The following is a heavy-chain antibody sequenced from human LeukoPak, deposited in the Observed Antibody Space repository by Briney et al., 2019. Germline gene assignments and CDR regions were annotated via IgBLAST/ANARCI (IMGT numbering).Heavy chain of an antibody. D-gene: IGHD6-19*01. Sequence: ASVKVSCKASGYTSTSSGISWVRQAPGQGLEWMGWISTYNGNTKYTQKFQGRVTMTTDTSTSTAYMELRSLRFDDTAVYYCARLYSYSSGYYGWFDPWGQGTLVTVSS. CDR3: ARLYSYSSGYYGWFDP. CDR2: ISTYNGNT. J-gene: IGHJ5*02. CDR1: GYTSTSSG. V-gene: IGHV1-18*01.